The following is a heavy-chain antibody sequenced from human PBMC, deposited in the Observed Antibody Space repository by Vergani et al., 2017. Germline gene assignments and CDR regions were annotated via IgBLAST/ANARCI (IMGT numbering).Heavy chain of an antibody. CDR2: IYTSGST. D-gene: IGHD4-17*01. V-gene: IGHV4-61*02. CDR1: GGSISSGSYY. CDR3: AARYGDYGGPEVDY. Sequence: QVQLQESGPGLVKPSQTLSLTCTVSGGSISSGSYYWSWIRQPAGKGLEWIGRIYTSGSTNYNPSLKSRVTISVDTSKNQFSLKLSSVTAADTAVYYCAARYGDYGGPEVDYWGQGTLVTVSS. J-gene: IGHJ4*02.